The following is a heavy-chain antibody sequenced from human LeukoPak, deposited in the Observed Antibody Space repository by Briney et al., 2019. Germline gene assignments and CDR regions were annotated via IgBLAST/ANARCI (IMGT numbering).Heavy chain of an antibody. CDR2: IYYSGST. Sequence: IFSGHWMNWVRQHPGKGLEWIGYIYYSGSTYYNPSLKSRVTISVDTSKNQFSLKLSSVTAADTAVYYCARDHEGYCSGGSCYHNWFDPWGQGTLVTVSS. D-gene: IGHD2-15*01. CDR1: IFSGHW. CDR3: ARDHEGYCSGGSCYHNWFDP. V-gene: IGHV4-31*02. J-gene: IGHJ5*02.